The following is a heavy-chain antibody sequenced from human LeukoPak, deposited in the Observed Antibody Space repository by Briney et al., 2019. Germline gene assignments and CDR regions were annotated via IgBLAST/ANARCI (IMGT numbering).Heavy chain of an antibody. J-gene: IGHJ5*02. CDR2: INHSGST. Sequence: KPSETLSLTCAVYGGSFSGYYWSWIRQPPGKGLEWIGEINHSGSTNYNPSLKSRVTISVDTSKNQFSLKLSSVTAADTAVYYCATYSSGGWFDPWGQGTLVTVSS. V-gene: IGHV4-34*01. CDR3: ATYSSGGWFDP. D-gene: IGHD6-19*01. CDR1: GGSFSGYY.